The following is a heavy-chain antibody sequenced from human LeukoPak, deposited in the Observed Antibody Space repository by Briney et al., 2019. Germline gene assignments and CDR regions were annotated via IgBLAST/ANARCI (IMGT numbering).Heavy chain of an antibody. D-gene: IGHD3-10*01. CDR3: ARTNYYGSGSYYPDL. CDR1: GGSMRTYY. CDR2: IYHSGST. J-gene: IGHJ5*02. Sequence: SETLSLTCTVSGGSMRTYYWSWIRQPPGKGLEWIGFIYHSGSTEYNPSLKSRGTISVDTSKNQFSLKLSSVTAADTAVYYCARTNYYGSGSYYPDLWGQGTLVTVSS. V-gene: IGHV4-59*08.